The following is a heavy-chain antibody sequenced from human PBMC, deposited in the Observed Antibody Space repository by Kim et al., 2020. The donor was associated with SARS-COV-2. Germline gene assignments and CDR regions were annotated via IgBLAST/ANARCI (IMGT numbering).Heavy chain of an antibody. CDR2: ISCDGSNK. D-gene: IGHD5-12*01. J-gene: IGHJ6*02. V-gene: IGHV3-30*18. Sequence: GGSLRLSCAASGFTFSSYDMHWVRQAPGKGLEWVSAISCDGSNKYYADSVKGRFTISRDNSKNPLYLQMNSLRAEDTAVYYCAKDRRDGYGRYNYYGMDGWGQGKTVTVS. CDR3: AKDRRDGYGRYNYYGMDG. CDR1: GFTFSSYD.